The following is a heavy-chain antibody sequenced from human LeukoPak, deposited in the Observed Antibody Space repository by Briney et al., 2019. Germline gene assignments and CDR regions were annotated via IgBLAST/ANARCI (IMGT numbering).Heavy chain of an antibody. J-gene: IGHJ3*02. D-gene: IGHD1-26*01. CDR3: AGIVGPRHDAFDI. CDR1: GGSMSYYY. CDR2: KYYDGNSGNT. V-gene: IGHV4-59*01. Sequence: SETLSLTCTVSGGSMSYYYWTWIRQTPGKGLEWIGYKYYDGNSGNTNYNPSLESRVTISVDTSKNHVSLNLTSVTAADTAVYYCAGIVGPRHDAFDIWGQGTMVTVSS.